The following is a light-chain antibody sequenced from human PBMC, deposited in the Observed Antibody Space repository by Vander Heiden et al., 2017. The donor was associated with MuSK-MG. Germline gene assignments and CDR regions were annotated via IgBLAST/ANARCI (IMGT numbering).Light chain of an antibody. CDR1: QSVLYSSNNKNY. V-gene: IGKV4-1*01. Sequence: DIVMTQSPDSLAVSLGERATINCKSSQSVLYSSNNKNYLAWYQQKPGQPPKLLIYWASTRESGVPDRFSGSGSGTDFTLTMSSLHAEDVAVYYCQQYESTPQAFGPGTKVEIK. J-gene: IGKJ3*01. CDR2: WAS. CDR3: QQYESTPQA.